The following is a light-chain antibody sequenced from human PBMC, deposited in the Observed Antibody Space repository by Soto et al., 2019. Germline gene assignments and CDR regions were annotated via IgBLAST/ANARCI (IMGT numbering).Light chain of an antibody. Sequence: DIVMTQSPDSLAVSLGERATIHCKSSRSVLNSSNNKNYLAWYQQKPGQPPKLLIHWASTRETGVPDRFCGSGSGTDFTLIIGSLQAEDVAVYFCQQYYNTPLTFGPGTKVDIK. CDR1: RSVLNSSNNKNY. V-gene: IGKV4-1*01. CDR2: WAS. CDR3: QQYYNTPLT. J-gene: IGKJ3*01.